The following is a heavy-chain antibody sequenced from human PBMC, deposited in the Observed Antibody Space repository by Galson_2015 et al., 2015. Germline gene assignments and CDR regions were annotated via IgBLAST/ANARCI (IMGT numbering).Heavy chain of an antibody. Sequence: SLRLSCAVSGFTIRSHDIHWVRQAPGKGLEWVAVSWYDRNDRYYADSVKGRVTLSSDDSRNTVYLHLNSLRPEDTAVYFCARDPMIVRSASSASWFDSWGQGTLVTVAS. J-gene: IGHJ5*01. CDR2: SWYDRNDR. V-gene: IGHV3-33*01. D-gene: IGHD2/OR15-2a*01. CDR3: ARDPMIVRSASSASWFDS. CDR1: GFTIRSHD.